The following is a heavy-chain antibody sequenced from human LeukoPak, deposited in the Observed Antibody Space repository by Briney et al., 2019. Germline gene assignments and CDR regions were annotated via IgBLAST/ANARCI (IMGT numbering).Heavy chain of an antibody. CDR2: ISACNGNT. CDR1: GYTFTSYG. V-gene: IGHV1-18*01. Sequence: GASVKVSCKASGYTFTSYGISWVRQAPGQGLEWMGWISACNGNTNYAQKLQGRVTMTTDTSTSTAYMELRSLRSDDTAVYYCARGYYDSSGYYPRYYYYMDVWGKGTTVTVSS. J-gene: IGHJ6*03. D-gene: IGHD3-22*01. CDR3: ARGYYDSSGYYPRYYYYMDV.